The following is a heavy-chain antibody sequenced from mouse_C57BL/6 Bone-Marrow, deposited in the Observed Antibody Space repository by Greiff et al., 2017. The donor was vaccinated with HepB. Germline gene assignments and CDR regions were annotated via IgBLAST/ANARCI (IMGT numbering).Heavy chain of an antibody. D-gene: IGHD3-3*01. Sequence: VQLQQSGAELVRPGPSVKVSCKASGYAFTNYLIEWVKQRPGQGLEWIGVINPGSGGTNYNEKFKGKATLTADKSSSTAYMQLSSLTSEDSAVYFCARGTDLGNYFDYWGQGTTLTVSS. V-gene: IGHV1-54*01. CDR3: ARGTDLGNYFDY. CDR1: GYAFTNYL. J-gene: IGHJ2*01. CDR2: INPGSGGT.